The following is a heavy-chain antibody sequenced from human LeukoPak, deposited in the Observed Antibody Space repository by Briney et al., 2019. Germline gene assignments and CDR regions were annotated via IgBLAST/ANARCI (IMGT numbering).Heavy chain of an antibody. CDR3: AAGLGYCSSTSCYMDY. D-gene: IGHD2-2*02. J-gene: IGHJ4*02. CDR1: GGTFSSYA. Sequence: SVKVSCKASGGTFSSYAISWVRQAPGQGLEWMVGIMPIFGTANYAQKFQGRVTITADESTSTAYMELSSLGSEDTAVYSCAAGLGYCSSTSCYMDYWGQGTLVTVSS. CDR2: IMPIFGTA. V-gene: IGHV1-69*13.